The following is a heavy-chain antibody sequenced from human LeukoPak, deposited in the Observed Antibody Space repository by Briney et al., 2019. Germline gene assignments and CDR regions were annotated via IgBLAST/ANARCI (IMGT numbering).Heavy chain of an antibody. D-gene: IGHD6-19*01. Sequence: ASVTVSFKASGYTFTGYYMHWVRQAPGQGLEWMGWINPNSGGTNYAQKFQGRVTMTRDTSISTAYMELSRLRSDDTAVYYCCGSSLAGSDGMDVWGQGTTVTVSS. J-gene: IGHJ6*02. CDR2: INPNSGGT. CDR3: CGSSLAGSDGMDV. CDR1: GYTFTGYY. V-gene: IGHV1-2*02.